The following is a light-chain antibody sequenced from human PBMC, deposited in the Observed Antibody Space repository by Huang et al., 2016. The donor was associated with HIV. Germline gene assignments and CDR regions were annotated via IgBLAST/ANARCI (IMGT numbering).Light chain of an antibody. CDR1: QSVSTN. CDR3: QHYNKWPLT. Sequence: ETVMTLFPATLSVSPGEEVTLSCRASQSVSTNLAWYQQKPGQAPRLLIYGASTRATGIPARFSGSGSGTDFTLTISSLQSEDFAVYYCQHYNKWPLTFATGTKVDIK. CDR2: GAS. V-gene: IGKV3-15*01. J-gene: IGKJ3*01.